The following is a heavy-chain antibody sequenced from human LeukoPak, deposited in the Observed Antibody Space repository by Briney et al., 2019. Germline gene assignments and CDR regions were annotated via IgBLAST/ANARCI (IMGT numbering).Heavy chain of an antibody. CDR1: GFTFSSYG. Sequence: GGSLRLSCAASGFTFSSYGMHWVRQAPGKGLEWVAVISYDGSNKYYADSVKGRFTISRDNSKNTLYLQMNSLRAEDTAVYYCAKQGGSIVVVTALPHYYFDYWGQGTLVTVSS. V-gene: IGHV3-30*18. CDR2: ISYDGSNK. D-gene: IGHD2-21*02. CDR3: AKQGGSIVVVTALPHYYFDY. J-gene: IGHJ4*02.